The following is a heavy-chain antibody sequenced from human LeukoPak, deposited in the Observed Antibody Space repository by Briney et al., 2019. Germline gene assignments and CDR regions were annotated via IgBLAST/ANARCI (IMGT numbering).Heavy chain of an antibody. D-gene: IGHD1/OR15-1a*01. CDR3: ARNKGGRKKFDP. CDR2: IYYSGST. CDR1: GGSISSSSYY. V-gene: IGHV4-39*07. Sequence: PSETLSLTCTVSGGSISSSSYYWGWIRQPPGKGLEWIGSIYYSGSTYYNPSLKSRVTISVDTSKNQFSLKLSSVTAADTAVYYCARNKGGRKKFDPWGQGTLVTVSS. J-gene: IGHJ5*02.